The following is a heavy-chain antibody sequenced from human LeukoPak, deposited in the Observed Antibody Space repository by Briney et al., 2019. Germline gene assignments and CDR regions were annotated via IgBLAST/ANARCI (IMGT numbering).Heavy chain of an antibody. J-gene: IGHJ4*02. CDR2: ISSISTYT. CDR1: GFTFSTYG. V-gene: IGHV3-21*01. CDR3: ARTHIPQYDFWTASI. D-gene: IGHD3-3*01. Sequence: GGSLRLSCAASGFTFSTYGMIWVRQAPGKGPEWVSSISSISTYTHYADAVKGRFTISRDNTKNSLYLQMNSLRVEDTAVYYCARTHIPQYDFWTASIWGQGTLVAVSS.